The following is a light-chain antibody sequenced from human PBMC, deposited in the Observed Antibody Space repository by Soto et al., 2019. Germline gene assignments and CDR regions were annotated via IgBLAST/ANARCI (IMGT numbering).Light chain of an antibody. J-gene: IGKJ5*01. CDR1: QSVSRRY. CDR3: QQYGSSRGT. Sequence: ESVLTQSPGTLSLSPGERSTLSCMASQSVSRRYLAWYQQKPGQAPRLVIYRASSRATGIPDRFSGSGSGTDFTLTISRLEPEDFELYYCQQYGSSRGTFGQGTRLEIK. CDR2: RAS. V-gene: IGKV3-20*01.